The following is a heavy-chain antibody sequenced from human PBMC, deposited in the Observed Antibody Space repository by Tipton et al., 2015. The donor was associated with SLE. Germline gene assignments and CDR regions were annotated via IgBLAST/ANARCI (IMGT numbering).Heavy chain of an antibody. D-gene: IGHD6-19*01. V-gene: IGHV3-7*01. CDR3: AREYSSGWAAYWYFDL. CDR2: IKQDGSEK. Sequence: LTCAASGFTFSSYWMSWVRQAPGKGLEWVANIKQDGSEKYYVDSVKGRFTISRDNAKNSLYLQMNSLRAEDTAVYYCAREYSSGWAAYWYFDLWGRGTLVTVSS. J-gene: IGHJ2*01. CDR1: GFTFSSYW.